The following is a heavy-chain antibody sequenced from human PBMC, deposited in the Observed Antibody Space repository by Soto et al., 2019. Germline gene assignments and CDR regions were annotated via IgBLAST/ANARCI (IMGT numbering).Heavy chain of an antibody. Sequence: GGSLRLSCAASGFTFSSYSMNWVRQAPGKGLEWVSYISSSSTIYYADSVKGRFTISRDNAKNSLYLQMNSLRAEDTAVYYCTREHIVATIPLYFDYWGQGTLVTVSS. CDR2: ISSSSTI. CDR1: GFTFSSYS. CDR3: TREHIVATIPLYFDY. V-gene: IGHV3-48*01. D-gene: IGHD5-12*01. J-gene: IGHJ4*02.